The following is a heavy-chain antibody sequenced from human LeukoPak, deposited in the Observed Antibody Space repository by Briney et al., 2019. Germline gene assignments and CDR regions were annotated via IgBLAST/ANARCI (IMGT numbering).Heavy chain of an antibody. CDR3: ARGRAMVRGVIRSAFDY. V-gene: IGHV1-69*13. CDR2: IIPIFGTA. J-gene: IGHJ4*02. CDR1: GGTFSSYA. D-gene: IGHD3-10*01. Sequence: ASVKVSCKASGGTFSSYAISWVRQAPGQGLEWMGGIIPIFGTANYAQKSQGRVTITADESTSTAYMELSSLRSEDTAVYYCARGRAMVRGVIRSAFDYWGQGTLVTVSS.